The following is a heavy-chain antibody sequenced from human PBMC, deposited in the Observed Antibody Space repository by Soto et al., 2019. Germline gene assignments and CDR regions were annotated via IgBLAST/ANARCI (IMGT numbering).Heavy chain of an antibody. D-gene: IGHD3-10*01. CDR2: ISSSGSTI. CDR3: ARRWFAEPQSARIDD. CDR1: AFTLSDSS. V-gene: IGHV3-11*01. J-gene: IGHJ4*02. Sequence: EVSLRLSCAASAFTLSDSSMSWIRQAPRKGLEWVSYISSSGSTIYYADSVKGRFTISRDNAKNSLYLQMNSLRAEDTAVYYCARRWFAEPQSARIDDCVQGTLFTESS.